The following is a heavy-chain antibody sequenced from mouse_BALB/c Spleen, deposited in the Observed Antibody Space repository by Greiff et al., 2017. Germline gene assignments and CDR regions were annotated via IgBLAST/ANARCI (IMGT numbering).Heavy chain of an antibody. CDR2: IWSGGST. CDR1: GFSLTSYG. D-gene: IGHD2-14*01. Sequence: QVQLKESGPGLVQPSQSLSITCTVSGFSLTSYGVHWVRQSPGKGLEWLGVIWSGGSTDYNAAFISRLSISKDNSKSQVFFKMNSLQANDTAIYYCARKKGYYRYRYAMDYWGQGTSVTVSS. CDR3: ARKKGYYRYRYAMDY. J-gene: IGHJ4*01. V-gene: IGHV2-2*02.